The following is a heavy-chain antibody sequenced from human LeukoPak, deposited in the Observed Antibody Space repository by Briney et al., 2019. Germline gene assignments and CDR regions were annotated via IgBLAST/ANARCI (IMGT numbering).Heavy chain of an antibody. D-gene: IGHD6-6*01. V-gene: IGHV1-18*01. Sequence: ASVKVSCKASGYTFTSYGISWVRQAPGQGLEWMGWISAYNGNTNYAQKLQGRVTMTTDTSTSTAYMELRSLRSDDTAVYYCARDSSSGGYYYYYMDVWGKGTTVTVSS. CDR3: ARDSSSGGYYYYYMDV. CDR1: GYTFTSYG. J-gene: IGHJ6*03. CDR2: ISAYNGNT.